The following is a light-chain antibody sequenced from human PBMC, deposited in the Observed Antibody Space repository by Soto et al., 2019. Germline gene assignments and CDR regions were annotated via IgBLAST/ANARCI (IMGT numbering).Light chain of an antibody. CDR3: QQSYSTPYT. Sequence: IQMTQSPSSLSASVGDRVTITCRASQRITTYLNWYQQKPGEAPKLLISTSGTLQRGVPSKFSCSGSGTDFTLTITALRPEDFTTYFCQQSYSTPYTFGEGTKLETK. V-gene: IGKV1-39*01. CDR2: TSG. CDR1: QRITTY. J-gene: IGKJ2*01.